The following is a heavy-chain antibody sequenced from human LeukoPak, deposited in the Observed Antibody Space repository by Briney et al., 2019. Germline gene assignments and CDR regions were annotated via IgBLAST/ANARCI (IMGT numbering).Heavy chain of an antibody. J-gene: IGHJ4*02. CDR1: GFTFSSYW. Sequence: GGSLRLSCAASGFTFSSYWMSWVRQAPGKGLEWVANIKQDGSEKYYVDSVKGRFTISRDIARNSLYLQMNSLRAEDTAVYYCAREALGSSWWGIDYWDQGTLVTVSS. D-gene: IGHD6-13*01. CDR3: AREALGSSWWGIDY. CDR2: IKQDGSEK. V-gene: IGHV3-7*01.